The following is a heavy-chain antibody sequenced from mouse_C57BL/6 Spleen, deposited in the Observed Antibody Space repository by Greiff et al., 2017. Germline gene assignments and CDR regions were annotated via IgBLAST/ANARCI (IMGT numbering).Heavy chain of an antibody. CDR3: AIGGGSSYRGYAMDY. V-gene: IGHV1-74*01. D-gene: IGHD1-1*01. CDR1: GYTFTSYW. J-gene: IGHJ4*01. Sequence: QVQLQQPGAELVKPGASVKVSCKASGYTFTSYWMHWVKQRPGQGLEWIGRIHPSDSDTNYNQKFKGKATLTVDKSSSTAYMQLSSRTSEDSAVYYCAIGGGSSYRGYAMDYWGQGTSVTVSS. CDR2: IHPSDSDT.